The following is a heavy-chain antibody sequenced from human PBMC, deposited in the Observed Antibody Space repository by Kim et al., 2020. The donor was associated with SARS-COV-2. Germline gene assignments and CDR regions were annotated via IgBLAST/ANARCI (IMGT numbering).Heavy chain of an antibody. CDR1: GFTFSSYS. V-gene: IGHV3-21*01. CDR2: ISSSSSYI. D-gene: IGHD3-9*01. J-gene: IGHJ3*02. CDR3: ARFRLRWDYDILTGYYSHDAFDI. Sequence: GGSLRLSCTASGFTFSSYSMNWVRQAPGKGLEWVSSISSSSSYIYYADSVKGRFTISRDNAKNSLYLQMNSLRAEDAAVYYCARFRLRWDYDILTGYYSHDAFDIWGQGTMVTVS.